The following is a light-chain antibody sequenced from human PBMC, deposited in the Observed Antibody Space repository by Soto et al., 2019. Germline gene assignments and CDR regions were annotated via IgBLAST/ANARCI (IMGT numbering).Light chain of an antibody. CDR2: DVS. V-gene: IGLV2-14*01. Sequence: QSALTQPASVSGSPGQSITISCTGTSSDVGAYNYVSWYQQHPGKAPKLMIYDVSNRPSGVSNRFSGSKSGNTASLTISGLQALFESDYYCTSFTSASTQLFGGGNKVTVL. J-gene: IGLJ2*01. CDR1: SSDVGAYNY. CDR3: TSFTSASTQL.